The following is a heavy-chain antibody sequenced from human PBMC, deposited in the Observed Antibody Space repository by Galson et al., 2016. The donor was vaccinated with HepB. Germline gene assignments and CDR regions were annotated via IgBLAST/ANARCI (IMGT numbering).Heavy chain of an antibody. D-gene: IGHD3-10*01. Sequence: SLRLSCAASGFTVNTYGMSWVRQAPGKGLEWVSSISGSRDYADSVKGRFTISRDNLKNTLYLQMNSLRAEDTAVYYCAAVWFGRETNDCWGQGTLVTVSS. CDR3: AAVWFGRETNDC. J-gene: IGHJ4*02. CDR2: ISGSR. CDR1: GFTVNTYG. V-gene: IGHV3-23*01.